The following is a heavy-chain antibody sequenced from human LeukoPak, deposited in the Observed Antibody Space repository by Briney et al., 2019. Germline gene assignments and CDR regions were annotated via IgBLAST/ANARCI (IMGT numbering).Heavy chain of an antibody. CDR1: GFTFSSYA. J-gene: IGHJ4*02. D-gene: IGHD2-21*02. CDR2: ISGSGGST. CDR3: AKDVTDIVVVTARLYDY. Sequence: RAGESLRLSCAASGFTFSSYAMSWVRQAPGKGLEWVSAISGSGGSTYYADSVKGRFTISRDNSKNTLYLQMNSLRAEDTAVYYCAKDVTDIVVVTARLYDYWGQGTLVTVSS. V-gene: IGHV3-23*01.